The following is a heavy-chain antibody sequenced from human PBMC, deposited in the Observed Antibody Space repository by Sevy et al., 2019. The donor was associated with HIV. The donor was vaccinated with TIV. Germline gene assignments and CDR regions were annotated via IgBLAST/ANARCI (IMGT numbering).Heavy chain of an antibody. V-gene: IGHV3-30*18. J-gene: IGHJ4*02. D-gene: IGHD5-18*01. CDR2: VSSDGTNT. CDR1: GFDFREYA. CDR3: AKVGMQLWSYFDF. Sequence: GGSLRLSCGASGFDFREYAMHWVRQAPGKGLEWVAAVSSDGTNTYYVDSVKGRFTISRDSSQNTLFLHMNSLRVEDTAVYYRAKVGMQLWSYFDFWGQGTLVTVSS.